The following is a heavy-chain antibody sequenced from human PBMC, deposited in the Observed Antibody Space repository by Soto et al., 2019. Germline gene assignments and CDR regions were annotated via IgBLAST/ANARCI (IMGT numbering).Heavy chain of an antibody. CDR3: ARESEAATATIDYYYFYMDV. CDR1: ADSFNDYY. CDR2: INPNGGVT. J-gene: IGHJ6*03. Sequence: QVQLVQSGAELRQPGASVTVSCRSSADSFNDYYIHWVRQAPGQGFEWMGWINPNGGVTKYAQKFQGWVSMTRDTSIRTVYMQLSRLRSDDTAVYYCARESEAATATIDYYYFYMDVWGTGTTVTVSS. V-gene: IGHV1-2*04. D-gene: IGHD6-25*01.